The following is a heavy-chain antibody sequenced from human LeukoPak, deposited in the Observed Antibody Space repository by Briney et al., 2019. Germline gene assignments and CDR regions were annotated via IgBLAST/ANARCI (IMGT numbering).Heavy chain of an antibody. J-gene: IGHJ5*02. CDR2: ISAYNGNT. CDR3: AREENSPLYDSSGYYYGGDFDP. D-gene: IGHD3-22*01. V-gene: IGHV1-18*01. Sequence: ASVKVSCKASGYTFTSYGISWVRQAPGQGLEWMGWISAYNGNTNYAQKFQGRVTITADKSTSTAYMELSSLRSEDTAVYYCAREENSPLYDSSGYYYGGDFDPWGQGTLVTVSS. CDR1: GYTFTSYG.